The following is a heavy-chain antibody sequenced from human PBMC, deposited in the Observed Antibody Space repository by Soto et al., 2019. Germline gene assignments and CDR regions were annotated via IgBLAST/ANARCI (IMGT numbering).Heavy chain of an antibody. D-gene: IGHD5-18*01. CDR1: GDSISGYY. Sequence: SENLSLTCTVSGDSISGYYWSWIRQPPGKGLEWIGFIYYSGSANYNSSLKSRVTISVDRSKSQFSLKVSSVTAADTAVYYCARAGNSYATGWFDPWGQGTLVTVSS. J-gene: IGHJ5*02. CDR3: ARAGNSYATGWFDP. CDR2: IYYSGSA. V-gene: IGHV4-59*01.